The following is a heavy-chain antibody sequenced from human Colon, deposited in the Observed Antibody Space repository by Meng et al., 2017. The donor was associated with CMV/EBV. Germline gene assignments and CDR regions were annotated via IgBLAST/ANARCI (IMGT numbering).Heavy chain of an antibody. CDR2: INPNSGGT. CDR3: ARHCSSTSCQPYYYGMDV. V-gene: IGHV1-2*02. CDR1: GYTFTGYY. D-gene: IGHD2-2*01. J-gene: IGHJ6*02. Sequence: ASVKVSCKTSGYTFTGYYMHWVRQAPGQGLEWIGSINPNSGGTNYAQKFQGRVTMTRDTSISTTYMELSRLRSDDTAVYYCARHCSSTSCQPYYYGMDVWGQGTTVTVSS.